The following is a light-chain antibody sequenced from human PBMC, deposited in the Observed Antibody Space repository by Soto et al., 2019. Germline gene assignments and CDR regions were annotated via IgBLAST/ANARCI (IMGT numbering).Light chain of an antibody. Sequence: EIVLTQSPATLSLSPGARGTLSCRASQSVSSNLAWYQQKPGQAPRLLIYGASNRATGIPDRFSGSGSGTDFTLTISRREPEDFAVYYCQQYGSSGTFGQGTKVDIK. V-gene: IGKV3-20*01. CDR2: GAS. CDR1: QSVSSN. J-gene: IGKJ1*01. CDR3: QQYGSSGT.